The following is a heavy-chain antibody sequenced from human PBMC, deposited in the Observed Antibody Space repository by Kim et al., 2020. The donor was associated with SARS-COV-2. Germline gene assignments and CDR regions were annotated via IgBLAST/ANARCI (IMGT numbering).Heavy chain of an antibody. Sequence: PSLKSRVTISVDTSKNQFSLKLSSVTAADTAVYYCARTRITGTRPNYMDVWGKGTTVTVSS. CDR3: ARTRITGTRPNYMDV. D-gene: IGHD1-20*01. V-gene: IGHV4-34*01. J-gene: IGHJ6*03.